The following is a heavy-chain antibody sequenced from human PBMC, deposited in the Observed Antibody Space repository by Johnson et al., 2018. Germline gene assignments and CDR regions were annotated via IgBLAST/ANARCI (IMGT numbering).Heavy chain of an antibody. D-gene: IGHD5-24*01. V-gene: IGHV3-23*04. Sequence: VQLVESGGGLVQPGGSLRLSCVTSAFTFTDYAMTWVRQSPGTGLEWFTAISGSGRQTWSADSVKGRFTISRDNSNHALSLQMASRRAEDQAVYYCAKEYNSRGFFDYWGQGTLVTVSS. CDR1: AFTFTDYA. J-gene: IGHJ4*02. CDR2: ISGSGRQT. CDR3: AKEYNSRGFFDY.